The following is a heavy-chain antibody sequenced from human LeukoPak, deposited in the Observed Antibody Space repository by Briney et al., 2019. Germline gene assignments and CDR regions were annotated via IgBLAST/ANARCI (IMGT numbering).Heavy chain of an antibody. CDR3: ARARIVVVTADDAFDI. D-gene: IGHD2-21*02. CDR2: IKQDGSEK. J-gene: IGHJ3*02. V-gene: IGHV3-7*04. CDR1: GFTFRNFW. Sequence: GGSLRLSCAASGFTFRNFWMTWVRQAPGKGLEWVANIKQDGSEKYYVDSVKGRFTISRDNAKNSLYLQMNSLRAEDTAVYYCARARIVVVTADDAFDIWGQGTMVTVSS.